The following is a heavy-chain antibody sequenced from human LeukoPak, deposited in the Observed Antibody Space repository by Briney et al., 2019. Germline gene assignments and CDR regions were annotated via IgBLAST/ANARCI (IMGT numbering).Heavy chain of an antibody. Sequence: SETLSLTCTVSGGSISSSSYYWGWIREPPGKGLEWIGSIYYSGSTYYNPSLKSRVTISVDTSKNQFSLKLNSVTAADTAVYYCARVRSDGRWLQFDAFDIWGQGTMVTVSS. CDR3: ARVRSDGRWLQFDAFDI. J-gene: IGHJ3*02. V-gene: IGHV4-39*01. D-gene: IGHD5-24*01. CDR2: IYYSGST. CDR1: GGSISSSSYY.